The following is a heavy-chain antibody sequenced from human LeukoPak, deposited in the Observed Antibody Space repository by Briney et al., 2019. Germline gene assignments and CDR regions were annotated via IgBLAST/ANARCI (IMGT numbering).Heavy chain of an antibody. V-gene: IGHV4-34*01. CDR3: ARGTGYCSGGSCYSNLGAFDI. J-gene: IGHJ3*02. CDR1: GGSFSGYY. CDR2: INHSGST. Sequence: SETLSLTCAVYGGSFSGYYWSWIRQPPGKGPEWIGEINHSGSTNYNPSLKSRVTISVDTSKNQFSLKLSSVTAADTAVYYCARGTGYCSGGSCYSNLGAFDIWGQGTMVTVSS. D-gene: IGHD2-15*01.